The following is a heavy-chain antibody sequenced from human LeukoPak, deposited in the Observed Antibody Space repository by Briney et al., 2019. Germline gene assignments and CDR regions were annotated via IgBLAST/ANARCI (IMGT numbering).Heavy chain of an antibody. Sequence: GGSLRLSCAVSGFTFSTYWMSWVRQAPGKGLEWVANMKQDGNEEYYVDSVKGRFTISRDNAKNSLYLQMNSLRAEDTAVYYCARPYSSGWYGVFNYWGQGTLVTVSS. CDR1: GFTFSTYW. CDR3: ARPYSSGWYGVFNY. CDR2: MKQDGNEE. J-gene: IGHJ4*02. V-gene: IGHV3-7*05. D-gene: IGHD6-19*01.